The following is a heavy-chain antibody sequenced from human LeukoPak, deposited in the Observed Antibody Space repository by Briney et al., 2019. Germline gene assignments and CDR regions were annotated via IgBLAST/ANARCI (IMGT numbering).Heavy chain of an antibody. V-gene: IGHV3-30-3*01. Sequence: GGSLRLSCAASGFTFSSYAMHWVRQAPGKGLEWVAVISYDGSNKYYADSVKGRFTISRDNSKNTLYLQMNSLRAEDTAVYYCARWGPTRDAFDIWGQGTLVTDSS. CDR2: ISYDGSNK. J-gene: IGHJ4*02. CDR1: GFTFSSYA. D-gene: IGHD3-16*01. CDR3: ARWGPTRDAFDI.